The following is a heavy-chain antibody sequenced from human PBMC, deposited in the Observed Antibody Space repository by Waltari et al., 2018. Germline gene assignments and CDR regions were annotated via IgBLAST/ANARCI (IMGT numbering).Heavy chain of an antibody. Sequence: QVQLVQSGAEVKKPGSSVKVSCKASGGTFSSYAISWVRPPPGHGLGWMGGIIPIFGTANYAQKFQGRVTITTDESTSTAYMELSSLRSEDTAVYYCASSKYGSGSYYQKGRGAGFDYWGQGTLVTVSS. CDR2: IIPIFGTA. V-gene: IGHV1-69*05. CDR3: ASSKYGSGSYYQKGRGAGFDY. CDR1: GGTFSSYA. D-gene: IGHD3-10*01. J-gene: IGHJ4*02.